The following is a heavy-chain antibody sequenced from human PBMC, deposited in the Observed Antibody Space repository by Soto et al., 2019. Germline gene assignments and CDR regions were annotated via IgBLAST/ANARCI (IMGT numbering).Heavy chain of an antibody. CDR2: ISAYNGNT. V-gene: IGHV1-18*01. CDR3: ARDRPLDIVVVVAAIGMDV. Sequence: QVQLVQSGAEVKKPGPSVKVSCKASGYTFTSYGISWVRQAPGQGLEWMGWISAYNGNTNYAQKLQGRVTMTTDTSTSTAYMELRSLRSDDTAVYYCARDRPLDIVVVVAAIGMDVWGQGTTVTVSS. J-gene: IGHJ6*02. CDR1: GYTFTSYG. D-gene: IGHD2-15*01.